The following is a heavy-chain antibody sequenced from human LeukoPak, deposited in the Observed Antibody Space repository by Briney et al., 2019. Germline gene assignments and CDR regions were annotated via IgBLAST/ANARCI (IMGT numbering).Heavy chain of an antibody. CDR2: INHSGST. V-gene: IGHV4-34*01. Sequence: SETLSLTCAVYGGSVSGYYWSLIRQPPGKGPEWIGEINHSGSTNYNPSLKSRVTISVDTSKNQFSLKLSSVTAADTAVYYCARGWALDYWGQGTLVTVSS. D-gene: IGHD7-27*01. CDR1: GGSVSGYY. J-gene: IGHJ4*02. CDR3: ARGWALDY.